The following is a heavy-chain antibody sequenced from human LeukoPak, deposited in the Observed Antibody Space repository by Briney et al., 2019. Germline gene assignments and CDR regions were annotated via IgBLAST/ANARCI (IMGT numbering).Heavy chain of an antibody. CDR3: AREDCSGGDCTSFDY. D-gene: IGHD2-15*01. Sequence: SETLSLTCAVYGGTFSGYYWSWIRQSPGKGLEWIGEINPGGSTDYNPSLESRVIISVDTSKNQFSLKMDSVRAADTAVYYCAREDCSGGDCTSFDYWGQGTLVTVSS. CDR1: GGTFSGYY. CDR2: INPGGST. V-gene: IGHV4-34*01. J-gene: IGHJ4*02.